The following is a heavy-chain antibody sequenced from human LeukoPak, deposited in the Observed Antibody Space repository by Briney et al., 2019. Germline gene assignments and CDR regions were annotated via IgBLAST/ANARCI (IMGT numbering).Heavy chain of an antibody. V-gene: IGHV3-64D*06. Sequence: GGSLRLSCSASGFTFSSYAMHWVRQAPGKGLEYVSAISSNGGSTYYADSVKGRFTISRDNSKNTLYLLMSSLRAEDTAVYYCVKTGYSSSWYYDYWGQGTLVTVSS. J-gene: IGHJ4*02. CDR2: ISSNGGST. CDR1: GFTFSSYA. D-gene: IGHD6-13*01. CDR3: VKTGYSSSWYYDY.